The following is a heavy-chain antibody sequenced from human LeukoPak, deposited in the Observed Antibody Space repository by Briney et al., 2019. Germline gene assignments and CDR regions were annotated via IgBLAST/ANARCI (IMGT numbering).Heavy chain of an antibody. J-gene: IGHJ4*02. V-gene: IGHV3-11*01. D-gene: IGHD3-10*02. CDR3: AKGRPPYNVAAAQY. Sequence: GGSLRLSCAASGFTFSDYYMSWIRQAPGKGLEWVSYISSSGSTIYYADSVKGRFTISRDNSKNILYLQMNSLGAEDTAVYYCAKGRPPYNVAAAQYWGQGTLVTVSS. CDR2: ISSSGSTI. CDR1: GFTFSDYY.